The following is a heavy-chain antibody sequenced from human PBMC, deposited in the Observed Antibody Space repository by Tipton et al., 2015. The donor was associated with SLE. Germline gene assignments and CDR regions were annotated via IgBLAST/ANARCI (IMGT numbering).Heavy chain of an antibody. V-gene: IGHV3-53*04. CDR2: IYSGGST. J-gene: IGHJ4*02. Sequence: VQLVQSGGGLVQPGGSLRLSCAASGFTVSNNYMYWVRQAPGKGLEWVSVIYSGGSTYYADSVKGRFTISRHNSKNTLYLQMNSLRGEDTAVYYCASRYSGSYDLYWGQGTLVTVSS. D-gene: IGHD1-26*01. CDR3: ASRYSGSYDLY. CDR1: GFTVSNNY.